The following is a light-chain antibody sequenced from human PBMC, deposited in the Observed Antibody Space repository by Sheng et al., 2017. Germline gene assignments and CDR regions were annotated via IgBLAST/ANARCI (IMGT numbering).Light chain of an antibody. CDR1: QSVDRW. CDR3: QQYNGFSNT. Sequence: DIQMTQFPSTLSASVGDRVTITCRASQSVDRWLAWFQQKPGQAPKTADFIRFRLYNLWSRQGSSALGSGTEFTLTITSLQPDDFATYYCQQYNGFSNTFGQGT. J-gene: IGKJ2*01. V-gene: IGKV1-5*03. CDR2: RFR.